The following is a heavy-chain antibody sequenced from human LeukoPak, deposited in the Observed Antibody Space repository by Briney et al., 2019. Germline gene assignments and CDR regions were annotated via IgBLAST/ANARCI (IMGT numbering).Heavy chain of an antibody. CDR2: IYSSGST. V-gene: IGHV4-59*01. J-gene: IGHJ4*02. CDR1: SVSISNYY. CDR3: ARAYCSSTSCYPHFDY. D-gene: IGHD2-2*01. Sequence: SETLSLTCTVSSVSISNYYWSWIRQPPGKGLEWLGYIYSSGSTNYNPSLKSRVTISVDTSKNQFSLKLSSVTAADTAVYYCARAYCSSTSCYPHFDYWGQGTLVTVSS.